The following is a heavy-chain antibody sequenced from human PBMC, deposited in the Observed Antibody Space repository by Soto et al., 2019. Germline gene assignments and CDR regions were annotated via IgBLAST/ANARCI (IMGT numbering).Heavy chain of an antibody. CDR2: INNRGSAI. V-gene: IGHV3-11*01. D-gene: IGHD1-1*01. J-gene: IGHJ3*01. CDR1: GFTLTYYF. CDR3: ASQLWSHDAFDV. Sequence: QVQLVDSGGGLVKPGGSLRLSCTASGFTLTYYFVSWIRQAPGKGLEWIAYINNRGSAIYYTDSVKGRFTISRDNAKNSLFLQMDSLRAEDTAVYYCASQLWSHDAFDVWGRGTMVNVSS.